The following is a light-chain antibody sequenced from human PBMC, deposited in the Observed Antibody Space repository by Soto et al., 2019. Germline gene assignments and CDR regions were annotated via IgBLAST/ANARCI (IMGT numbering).Light chain of an antibody. CDR3: QQRSNWWT. CDR1: RSVSSY. J-gene: IGKJ1*01. V-gene: IGKV3-11*01. Sequence: EIVLTQSPATLSLSPGERATLSCRASRSVSSYLAWYQQKPGQAPRLLIYDASNRATGIPARFSGSGSGTDFTLTISSLVPEDFAVYYCQQRSNWWTFGQGIKGDIK. CDR2: DAS.